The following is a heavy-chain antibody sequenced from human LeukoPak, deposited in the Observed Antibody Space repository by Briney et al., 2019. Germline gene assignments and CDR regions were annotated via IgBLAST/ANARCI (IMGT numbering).Heavy chain of an antibody. Sequence: ASVKVSCKASGGTFSSYAISWVRQAPGQGLEWMGWINAGNGNTKYSQKFQGRVTITRDTSASTAYMELSSLRSEDTAVYYCAREGLNYYYYYGMDVWGQGTTVTVSS. CDR3: AREGLNYYYYYGMDV. V-gene: IGHV1-3*01. J-gene: IGHJ6*02. CDR1: GGTFSSYA. CDR2: INAGNGNT.